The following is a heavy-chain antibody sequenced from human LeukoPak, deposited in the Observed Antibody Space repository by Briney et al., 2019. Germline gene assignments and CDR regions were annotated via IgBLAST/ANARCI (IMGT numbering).Heavy chain of an antibody. D-gene: IGHD3-16*01. J-gene: IGHJ4*02. CDR1: GFTLSSYS. CDR3: ATDRHWAFDY. CDR2: ITGSSSTI. V-gene: IGHV3-48*01. Sequence: GGSLRLSCAASGFTLSSYSMNWVRQAPGKGLEWVSYITGSSSTISYADSVKGRFTISRDNARNSPYLQMNSLRAEDTAVYYCATDRHWAFDYWGRGTLVTVSS.